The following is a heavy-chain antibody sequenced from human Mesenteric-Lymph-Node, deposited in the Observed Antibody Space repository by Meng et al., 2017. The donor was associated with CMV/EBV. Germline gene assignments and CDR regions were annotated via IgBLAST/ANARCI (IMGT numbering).Heavy chain of an antibody. V-gene: IGHV3-20*04. CDR3: ARGGGYSYGLYYYALEV. CDR1: GFTFDGYG. Sequence: GESLKISCVASGFTFDGYGMTWVRQAPGKGLEWVAGINWNGGRLDYADSVKGRFNISRDNAKYSLSLQMNNLTAADTAVYYCARGGGYSYGLYYYALEVWGQGTTVTVSS. D-gene: IGHD5-18*01. J-gene: IGHJ6*02. CDR2: INWNGGRL.